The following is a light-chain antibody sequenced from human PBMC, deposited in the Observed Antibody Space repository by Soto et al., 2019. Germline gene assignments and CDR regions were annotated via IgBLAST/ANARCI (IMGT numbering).Light chain of an antibody. CDR1: KSNIGNNT. J-gene: IGLJ1*01. CDR2: KSN. Sequence: QSVLTQPPSASGTPGQRVTISCSGSKSNIGNNTVNWYQQFPGVAPRLFIRKSNQRPSGAPDRFSGSKSGTSASLAISGLQSEDEADYYCAAWDDSVNGYVFGTGTKVTVL. V-gene: IGLV1-44*01. CDR3: AAWDDSVNGYV.